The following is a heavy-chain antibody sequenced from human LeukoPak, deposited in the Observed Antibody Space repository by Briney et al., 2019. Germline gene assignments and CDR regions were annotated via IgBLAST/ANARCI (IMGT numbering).Heavy chain of an antibody. CDR3: ARGPYDFWSGYPRDYFDY. CDR2: INPSGGST. J-gene: IGHJ4*02. D-gene: IGHD3-3*01. CDR1: GYTFSIYY. Sequence: ASVKVSCKASGYTFSIYYMHWVRQAPGQGLEWMGIINPSGGSTTYAQKFQGRVTMTRDTSTSTVYMDLSSLRSEDTAVYYCARGPYDFWSGYPRDYFDYWGQGTLVTVSS. V-gene: IGHV1-46*01.